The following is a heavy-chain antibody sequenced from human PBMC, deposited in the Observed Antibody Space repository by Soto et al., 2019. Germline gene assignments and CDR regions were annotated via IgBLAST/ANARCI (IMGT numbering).Heavy chain of an antibody. D-gene: IGHD2-21*02. V-gene: IGHV3-21*01. CDR3: AREETAWPLAYGLDV. Sequence: GGSLRLFCAASGFTFSSYSIHWVRQAPGKGLEWVSAITRNNDIYYADSVKGRFTISRDNAQNSVSLQMDSLRAEDTAVYYCAREETAWPLAYGLDVWGQGTTVTVSS. J-gene: IGHJ6*02. CDR2: ITRNNDI. CDR1: GFTFSSYS.